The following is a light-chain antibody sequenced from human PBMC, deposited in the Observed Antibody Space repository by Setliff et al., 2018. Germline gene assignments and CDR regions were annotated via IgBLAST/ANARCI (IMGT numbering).Light chain of an antibody. J-gene: IGLJ1*01. Sequence: QSALTQPPSVSGATGQRVTISCTGSRSNIGANYEVHWYQHLPGAAPKLLIFANSNRPSGVPDRFSGSKSDTSASLAIAGLQPEDEADYYCQSYDTSLSPYGFGTGTKVNV. V-gene: IGLV1-40*01. CDR1: RSNIGANYE. CDR2: ANS. CDR3: QSYDTSLSPYG.